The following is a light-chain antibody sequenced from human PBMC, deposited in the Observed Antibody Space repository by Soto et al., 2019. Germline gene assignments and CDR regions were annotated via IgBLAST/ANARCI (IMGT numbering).Light chain of an antibody. V-gene: IGLV2-11*01. CDR2: DVN. CDR1: SSDVGNYNY. Sequence: QSALTQPRSVSGSPGQSVTISCTGTSSDVGNYNYVSWYQQYPGKAPKLMIYDVNKRPSGVPDRFSGSKSGNTASMTISGLQAEDEADYFCCSYADRNTVVFGGGTKLTVL. J-gene: IGLJ2*01. CDR3: CSYADRNTVV.